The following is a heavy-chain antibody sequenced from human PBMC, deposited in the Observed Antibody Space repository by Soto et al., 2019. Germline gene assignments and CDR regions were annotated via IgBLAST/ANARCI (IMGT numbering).Heavy chain of an antibody. CDR3: GKERRGSGWFVCDY. CDR1: GFIFNNAW. V-gene: IGHV3-15*01. Sequence: EVQLVESGGGLVKPGGSLRLSCVASGFIFNNAWMTWVRQAPGKGLEWVGRIKTEAGGGTTDYAAPVKGRFTISRDDSKTTLYLQMNSLRADDTAVYYCGKERRGSGWFVCDYWGQGELVTVSS. D-gene: IGHD6-19*01. J-gene: IGHJ4*02. CDR2: IKTEAGGGTT.